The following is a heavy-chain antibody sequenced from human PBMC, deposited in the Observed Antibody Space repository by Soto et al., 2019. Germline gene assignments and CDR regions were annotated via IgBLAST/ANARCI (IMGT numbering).Heavy chain of an antibody. CDR1: GGSISSGGYY. CDR2: IYYSGST. CDR3: ARSSHSTVTAFDY. V-gene: IGHV4-31*03. D-gene: IGHD4-17*01. J-gene: IGHJ4*02. Sequence: QVQLQEAGPGLVKPSQTLSLTCTVSGGSISSGGYYWNWIRQHPGKGLEWIGYIYYSGSTYYNPSLKSRVTISVDTSKNPFSLKLSSVTAADTAVYYCARSSHSTVTAFDYWGQGTLGTVSS.